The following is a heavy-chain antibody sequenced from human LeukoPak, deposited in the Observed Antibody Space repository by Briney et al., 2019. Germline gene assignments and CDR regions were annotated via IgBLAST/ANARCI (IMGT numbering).Heavy chain of an antibody. V-gene: IGHV4-59*01. Sequence: SETLSLTCTVSGGSITGYYWSWIRQPPGKGLEWIAYVYYSGSVNYNPSLQSRVTISVDRSKDQFSLKLSSVTAADTAVYYCARYDGDDTNFDYWGLGTLVTVSS. J-gene: IGHJ4*02. CDR1: GGSITGYY. CDR3: ARYDGDDTNFDY. CDR2: VYYSGSV. D-gene: IGHD4-17*01.